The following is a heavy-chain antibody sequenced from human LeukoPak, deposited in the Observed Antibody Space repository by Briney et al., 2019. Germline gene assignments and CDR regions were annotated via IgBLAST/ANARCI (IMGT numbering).Heavy chain of an antibody. CDR1: GYTFTSYY. CDR2: INPSGGST. CDR3: ARENDMITFGGDFDY. D-gene: IGHD3-16*01. V-gene: IGHV1-46*01. Sequence: ASVKASCKASGYTFTSYYMHWVRQAPAQGLEWMGIINPSGGSTSYAQKFQGRVTMTRDTSTSTVYMELSSLRAEDTAVYYCARENDMITFGGDFDYWGQGTLVTVSS. J-gene: IGHJ4*02.